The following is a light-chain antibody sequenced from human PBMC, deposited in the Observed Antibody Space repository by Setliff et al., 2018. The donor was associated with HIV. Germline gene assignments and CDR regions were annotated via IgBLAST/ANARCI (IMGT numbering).Light chain of an antibody. CDR1: SSDVGGYNQ. J-gene: IGLJ1*01. Sequence: QSALAQPASVSGSPGRSITISCTGTSSDVGGYNQVSWYQQHPGKAPKLMIYDVNNRPSGVSNRFSGSTSVNTASLTISGLQAEDEADYCCSSYTSSTTQVFGTGTKVTVL. CDR3: SSYTSSTTQV. CDR2: DVN. V-gene: IGLV2-14*03.